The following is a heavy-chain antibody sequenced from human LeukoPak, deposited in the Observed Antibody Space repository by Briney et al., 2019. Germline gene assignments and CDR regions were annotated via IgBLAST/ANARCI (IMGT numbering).Heavy chain of an antibody. CDR1: GGSFSGYY. D-gene: IGHD6-13*01. V-gene: IGHV4-34*01. J-gene: IGHJ5*02. CDR2: INHSGST. Sequence: SETLSLTCAVYGGSFSGYYWSRIRQPPGKGLEWIGEINHSGSTNYNPSLKSRITISVDTSKNQFSLKLSSVTAADTAVYYCARRIAAARRPPTNWFDPWGQGTLVTVSS. CDR3: ARRIAAARRPPTNWFDP.